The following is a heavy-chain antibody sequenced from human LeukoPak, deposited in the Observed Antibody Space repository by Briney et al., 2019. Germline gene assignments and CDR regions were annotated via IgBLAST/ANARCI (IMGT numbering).Heavy chain of an antibody. Sequence: GGSLRLSCVVSGFTFNRCWMNWVRQAPGKGLEWVAHINPDGRDTYYEDSVKGRFTISRDNAQNSMYLQMNSLRVEDTAVYYCTSWGDATAEYFQRWGQGTLVTVSS. D-gene: IGHD2-21*02. CDR1: GFTFNRCW. J-gene: IGHJ1*01. CDR2: INPDGRDT. CDR3: TSWGDATAEYFQR. V-gene: IGHV3-7*01.